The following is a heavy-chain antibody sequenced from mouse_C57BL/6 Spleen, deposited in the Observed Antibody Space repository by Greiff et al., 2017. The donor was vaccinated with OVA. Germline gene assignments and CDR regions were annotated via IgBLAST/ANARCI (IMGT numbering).Heavy chain of an antibody. CDR3: ARSLYYGSSYLYYFDY. CDR2: INPNNGGT. Sequence: EVQLVESGPELVKPGASVKIPCKASGYTFTDYNMDWVKQSHGKSLEWIGDINPNNGGTIYNQKFKGKATLTVDKSSSTAYMELRSLTSEDTAVYYCARSLYYGSSYLYYFDYWGQGTTLTVSS. D-gene: IGHD1-1*01. CDR1: GYTFTDYN. J-gene: IGHJ2*01. V-gene: IGHV1-18*01.